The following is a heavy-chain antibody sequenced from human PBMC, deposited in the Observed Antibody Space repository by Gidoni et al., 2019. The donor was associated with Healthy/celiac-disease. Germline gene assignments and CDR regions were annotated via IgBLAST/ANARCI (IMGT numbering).Heavy chain of an antibody. CDR2: ISSSSRTI. J-gene: IGHJ4*02. Sequence: EVQLVESGGGLVQPGGSLRLSCAASGFTFSSYSMNWVRQAPGKGLEWVSYISSSSRTIYYADSLKGRFTISRDNAKNSLYLQMNSLRDEDTAVYYCARPRYGDYGSDYWGQGTLVTVSS. V-gene: IGHV3-48*02. D-gene: IGHD4-17*01. CDR1: GFTFSSYS. CDR3: ARPRYGDYGSDY.